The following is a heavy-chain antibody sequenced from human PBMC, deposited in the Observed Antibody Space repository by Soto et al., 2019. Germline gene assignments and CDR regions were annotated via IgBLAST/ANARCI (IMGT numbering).Heavy chain of an antibody. V-gene: IGHV1-46*01. CDR2: INPSGGST. Sequence: ASVEVSCKASGYTFTSYYIHWVRQAPGQGLEWMGIINPSGGSTSYAQKFQGRVTMTRDTSTSTVYMELSSLRSEDTAVYYCARDAHTFYDSSGYTFDYWGQGPMVTVSS. J-gene: IGHJ4*02. D-gene: IGHD3-22*01. CDR1: GYTFTSYY. CDR3: ARDAHTFYDSSGYTFDY.